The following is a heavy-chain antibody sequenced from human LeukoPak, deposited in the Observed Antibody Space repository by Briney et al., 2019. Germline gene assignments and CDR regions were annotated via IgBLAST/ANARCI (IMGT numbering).Heavy chain of an antibody. V-gene: IGHV1-2*02. Sequence: GASVKVSCKASGYTFTGYYMHWVRQAPGQGLEWMGWINPNSGGTNYAQKLQGRVTMTTDTSTSTAYMELRSLRSDDTAVYYCARDIPRITMVRGPDAFDIWGQGTMVTVSS. CDR1: GYTFTGYY. D-gene: IGHD3-10*01. CDR3: ARDIPRITMVRGPDAFDI. J-gene: IGHJ3*02. CDR2: INPNSGGT.